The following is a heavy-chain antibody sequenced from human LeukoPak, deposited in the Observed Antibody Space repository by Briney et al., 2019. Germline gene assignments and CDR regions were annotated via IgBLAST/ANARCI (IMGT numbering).Heavy chain of an antibody. Sequence: QSGGSLRLSCAASGFTFSNYGMHLVRQAPGKRPEWVAVIWYDGSNEYYADSVKGRFTISRDNSKNTLYLQMNSLRAEDTAVYYCAKVGAIGRLTYFFDYWGQGTLVTVSS. CDR1: GFTFSNYG. D-gene: IGHD3-16*01. J-gene: IGHJ4*02. CDR2: IWYDGSNE. CDR3: AKVGAIGRLTYFFDY. V-gene: IGHV3-33*06.